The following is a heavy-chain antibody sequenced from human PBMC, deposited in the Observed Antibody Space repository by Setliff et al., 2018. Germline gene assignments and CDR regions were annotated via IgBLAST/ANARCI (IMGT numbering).Heavy chain of an antibody. CDR2: MNPNSGNT. CDR3: ARDLRDVVVVPSTTGYYHGMDV. V-gene: IGHV1-8*02. Sequence: ASVKVSCKASGYTFTSYDINWVRQATGQGLEWMGWMNPNSGNTGYAQKFQGRVTMTRNTSISTAYMELSSLRSEDTAVYYCARDLRDVVVVPSTTGYYHGMDVWGQGTTVTVS. D-gene: IGHD2-15*01. J-gene: IGHJ6*02. CDR1: GYTFTSYD.